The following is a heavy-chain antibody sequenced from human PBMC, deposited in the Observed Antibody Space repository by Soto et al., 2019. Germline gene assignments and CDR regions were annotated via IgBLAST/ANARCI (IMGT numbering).Heavy chain of an antibody. Sequence: QVQLQESGPGLVKPSQTLSLTCTVSGGSISSGDYYWSWIRQPPGKGLEWIGYIYYSGSTYYNPSLKSRVTISVDTSKNQFSLKLSSVTAADTAVYYCARDEVPAANHYGMDVWGQGTTVTVSS. J-gene: IGHJ6*02. V-gene: IGHV4-30-4*01. CDR2: IYYSGST. CDR3: ARDEVPAANHYGMDV. D-gene: IGHD2-2*01. CDR1: GGSISSGDYY.